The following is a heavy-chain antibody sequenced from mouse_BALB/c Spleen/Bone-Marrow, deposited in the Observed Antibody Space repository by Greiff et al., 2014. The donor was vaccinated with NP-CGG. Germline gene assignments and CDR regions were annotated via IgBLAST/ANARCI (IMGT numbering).Heavy chain of an antibody. Sequence: EVMLVESGGGLVQPGGSLKLSCAASGFTFSSYTMSWVRQTPEKRLEWVAYISNGGGSTYYPDTVKGRFTISRDNAKNTLYLQMSSLKSEDTAMYYCARHGYYGSRAMDYWGRGTSVTVSS. V-gene: IGHV5-12-2*01. CDR2: ISNGGGST. CDR1: GFTFSSYT. CDR3: ARHGYYGSRAMDY. J-gene: IGHJ4*01. D-gene: IGHD1-1*01.